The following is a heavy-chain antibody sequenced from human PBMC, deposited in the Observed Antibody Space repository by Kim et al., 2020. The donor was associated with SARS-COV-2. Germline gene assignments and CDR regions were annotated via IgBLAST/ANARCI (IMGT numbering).Heavy chain of an antibody. D-gene: IGHD4-17*01. J-gene: IGHJ6*02. CDR2: ISWDGTRE. CDR3: AKGEAPVCTTGYGMDV. Sequence: GGSLRLSCAAAGFSFSDFAMHWVRQAPGKGLEWVAVISWDGTREYYADSLKGRFTISRDNSKNTLFVQMNSLRGEDTAVYYCAKGEAPVCTTGYGMDVWGQGTMVTVSS. V-gene: IGHV3-30*04. CDR1: GFSFSDFA.